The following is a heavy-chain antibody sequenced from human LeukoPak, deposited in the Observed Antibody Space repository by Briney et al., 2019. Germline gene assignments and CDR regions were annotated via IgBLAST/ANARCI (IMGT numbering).Heavy chain of an antibody. CDR1: GGSISSYY. J-gene: IGHJ6*02. V-gene: IGHV4-4*07. CDR2: IYTSGST. CDR3: ARGIGSSWTLYYYYYGMDV. D-gene: IGHD6-13*01. Sequence: SETLSLTCTVSGGSISSYYWSWIRQPAGKGLEWIGRIYTSGSTNYNPSLKSRVTMSVDTSKNQFSLKLSSVTAADTAVYYCARGIGSSWTLYYYYYGMDVWGQGTTVTVSS.